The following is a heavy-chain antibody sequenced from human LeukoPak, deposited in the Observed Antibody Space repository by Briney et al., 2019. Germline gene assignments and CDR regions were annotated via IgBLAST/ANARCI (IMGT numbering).Heavy chain of an antibody. CDR1: GGSISSYY. CDR2: IYYSGST. J-gene: IGHJ4*02. V-gene: IGHV4-59*08. D-gene: IGHD3-22*01. Sequence: SETLSLTCTVSGGSISSYYWSWIRQPPGKGLEWIGYIYYSGSTNYNPSLKGRVTISVDTSKNQFSLKLSSVTAADTAVYYCARAGSTDSSGYYRQVDYWGQGTLVTVSS. CDR3: ARAGSTDSSGYYRQVDY.